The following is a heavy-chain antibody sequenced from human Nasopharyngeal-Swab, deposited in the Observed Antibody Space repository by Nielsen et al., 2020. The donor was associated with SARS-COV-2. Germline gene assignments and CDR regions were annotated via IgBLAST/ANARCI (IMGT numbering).Heavy chain of an antibody. Sequence: RQAPGKGLEWIGEINHSGSTNYNPSLKSRVTISEDTSKNQFSLKLSSVTAADTAVYYCARGPQLLYSSGRLTKKNAFDIWGQGTMVTVSS. CDR2: INHSGST. CDR3: ARGPQLLYSSGRLTKKNAFDI. J-gene: IGHJ3*02. D-gene: IGHD6-19*01. V-gene: IGHV4-34*01.